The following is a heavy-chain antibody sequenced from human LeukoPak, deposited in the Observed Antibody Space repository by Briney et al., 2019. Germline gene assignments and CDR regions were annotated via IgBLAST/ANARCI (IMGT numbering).Heavy chain of an antibody. CDR2: INPNSGGT. D-gene: IGHD2-2*03. J-gene: IGHJ5*02. CDR3: ARDGDCSSTSCYDVGWFDP. Sequence: ASVKVSCKASGYTFTGYYMHWVRQAPGQGLEWMGWINPNSGGTNYAQKFQGRVTMTRATSISTAYMELSRLRSDDTAVYCCARDGDCSSTSCYDVGWFDPWGQGTLVTVSA. V-gene: IGHV1-2*02. CDR1: GYTFTGYY.